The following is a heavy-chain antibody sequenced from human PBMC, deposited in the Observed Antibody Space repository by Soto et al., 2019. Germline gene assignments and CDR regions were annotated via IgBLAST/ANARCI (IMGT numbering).Heavy chain of an antibody. CDR1: GDSISSGSYY. Sequence: QVQLQESGPGLVKPSQTLSLTCTVSGDSISSGSYYWSWIRQHPGKGLEWIGYIYYSGNSYYNPSLKSRLTISVDTSKNQFSLKLSSVTAADTAVYXXXXXXXXXXXXXXXXXXXDAFDIWGQGTMVTVSS. CDR2: IYYSGNS. V-gene: IGHV4-31*06. CDR3: XXXXXXXXXXXXXXXXXDAFDI. J-gene: IGHJ3*02.